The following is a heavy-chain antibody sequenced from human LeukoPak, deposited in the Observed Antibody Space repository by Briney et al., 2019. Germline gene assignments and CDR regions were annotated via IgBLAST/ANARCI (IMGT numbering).Heavy chain of an antibody. D-gene: IGHD4-17*01. CDR1: GGSISSHY. CDR2: IYYSGST. J-gene: IGHJ5*02. Sequence: SETLSLTCSVPGGSISSHYWNWIRQPPGKGLEWIGYIYYSGSTKYNPSLKSRVTISVDTSKNQFSLKLSSVTAADTAVYYCARGGTTVTPGLLWFDPWGQGTLVTVSS. CDR3: ARGGTTVTPGLLWFDP. V-gene: IGHV4-59*11.